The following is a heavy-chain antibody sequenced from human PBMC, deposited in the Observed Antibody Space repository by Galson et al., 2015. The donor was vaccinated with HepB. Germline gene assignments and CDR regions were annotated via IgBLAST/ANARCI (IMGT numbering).Heavy chain of an antibody. CDR2: ISYDGSNK. D-gene: IGHD1-26*01. J-gene: IGHJ4*02. Sequence: SLRLSCAASGFTFSSYGMHWVRQAPGKGLEWVAVISYDGSNKYYADSVKGRFTISRDNSKNTLYLQMNSLRAEDTAVYYCAKDWGHSGSYYLDYWGQGTLVTVSS. V-gene: IGHV3-30*18. CDR3: AKDWGHSGSYYLDY. CDR1: GFTFSSYG.